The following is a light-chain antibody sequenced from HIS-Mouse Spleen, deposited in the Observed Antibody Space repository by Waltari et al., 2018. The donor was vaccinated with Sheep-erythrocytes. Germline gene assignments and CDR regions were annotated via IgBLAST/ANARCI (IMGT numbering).Light chain of an antibody. CDR2: QDS. V-gene: IGLV3-1*01. CDR1: KLGDKY. CDR3: QAWDSSTAWNVV. Sequence: SYELTQPPSVSVSPGQTARITCSGYKLGDKYACWYQQKPGQSPVLVIYQDSKRPSGIPERFSGSNSGNTATLTISGTQAMDEADYYCQAWDSSTAWNVVFGGGTKLTVL. J-gene: IGLJ2*01.